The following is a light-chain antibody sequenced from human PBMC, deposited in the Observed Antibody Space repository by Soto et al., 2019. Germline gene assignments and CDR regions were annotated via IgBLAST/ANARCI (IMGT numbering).Light chain of an antibody. J-gene: IGKJ3*01. CDR2: AAS. Sequence: DIQMTQSPSSLSASVGDRVTITCRESQAISSYLAWYQQKPGKVPKLLIYAASTLQSGVPSRFSGSGSGTDFTLTISSLQPEDVATYYCRKYNSAPFTFGPGTKVDLK. V-gene: IGKV1-27*01. CDR3: RKYNSAPFT. CDR1: QAISSY.